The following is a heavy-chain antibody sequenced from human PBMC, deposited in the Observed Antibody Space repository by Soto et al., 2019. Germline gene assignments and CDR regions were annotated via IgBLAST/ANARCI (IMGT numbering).Heavy chain of an antibody. D-gene: IGHD4-4*01. Sequence: PXEXLKISCKGSGYXFTSYLIVWVRHMPGKGLEFIGIIYPGYSDTRYSPSFQGQVTISADKSISTAYLQWRSLKASDTAMYYCARDRTETTRLTTRLGWGTYYYYYGMDVWGQGTTGTVS. CDR2: IYPGYSDT. J-gene: IGHJ6*02. CDR1: GYXFTSYL. V-gene: IGHV5-51*01. CDR3: ARDRTETTRLTTRLGWGTYYYYYGMDV.